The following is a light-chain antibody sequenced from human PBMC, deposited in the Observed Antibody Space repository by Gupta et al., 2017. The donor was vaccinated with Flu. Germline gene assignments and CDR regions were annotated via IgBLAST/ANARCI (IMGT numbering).Light chain of an antibody. Sequence: QSALTQPASVSGSPGQSIAISFTGTTSDVGANNYVSWSQQHPGKAPKVMIYGVNNRPSGVSDRFSGSKSGNTASLTISGLQAEDEADYYCSSYRSSSTSFFFGTGTKVTVL. V-gene: IGLV2-14*01. J-gene: IGLJ1*01. CDR1: TSDVGANNY. CDR2: GVN. CDR3: SSYRSSSTSFF.